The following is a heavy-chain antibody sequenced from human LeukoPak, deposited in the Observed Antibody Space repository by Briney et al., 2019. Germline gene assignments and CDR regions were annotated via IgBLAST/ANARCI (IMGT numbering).Heavy chain of an antibody. CDR1: GGSFSGYY. J-gene: IGHJ4*02. Sequence: PSETLSLTCAVYGGSFSGYYWSWIRQPPGKGLEWIGEINHSGSTNYNASLKSRVTISVDTSKNQFSLKLSSVTAADTAVYYCASSAGDCSSTSCYPEYWGQGTLVTVSS. D-gene: IGHD2-2*01. V-gene: IGHV4-34*01. CDR2: INHSGST. CDR3: ASSAGDCSSTSCYPEY.